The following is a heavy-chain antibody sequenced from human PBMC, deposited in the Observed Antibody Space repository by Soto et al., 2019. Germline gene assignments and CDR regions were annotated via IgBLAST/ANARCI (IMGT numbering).Heavy chain of an antibody. J-gene: IGHJ3*02. CDR3: ARASDTVNSAFDI. Sequence: SETLSLTCTVSGGSISSGGYYWSWIRQQPGKGLEWIGYIYYSGSTYYNPSLKSRVTISVDTSKNQFSLKLSSVTAADTAVYYCARASDTVNSAFDIWGQGTMVTVSS. D-gene: IGHD4-17*01. CDR2: IYYSGST. V-gene: IGHV4-31*03. CDR1: GGSISSGGYY.